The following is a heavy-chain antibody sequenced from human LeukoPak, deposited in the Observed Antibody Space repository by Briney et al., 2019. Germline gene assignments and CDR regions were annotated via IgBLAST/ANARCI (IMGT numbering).Heavy chain of an antibody. V-gene: IGHV4-34*01. D-gene: IGHD5-12*01. CDR2: INHSGST. CDR1: GRSFSGYY. Sequence: SETLSLTCAVYGRSFSGYYWSWIRQPPGKGLEWIGEINHSGSTNYNPSLKSRVTISVDTSKNQFSLKLSSVTAADTAVYYCARPRGYSGYDLDYWGQGTLVTVSS. CDR3: ARPRGYSGYDLDY. J-gene: IGHJ4*02.